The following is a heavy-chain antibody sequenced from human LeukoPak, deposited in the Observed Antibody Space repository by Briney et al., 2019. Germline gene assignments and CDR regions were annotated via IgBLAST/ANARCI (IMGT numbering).Heavy chain of an antibody. J-gene: IGHJ4*02. V-gene: IGHV4-31*03. CDR2: IHPDGTI. Sequence: AETLSLTCTVSGGFISGSGHYWTWTRQHPGGGLEWLGFIHPDGTIYYNPSLSGRLTISADTSNNQMSLKLSSVTAADTAVYYCSTGGDTAKGGDSWGQGTLVTVSS. CDR3: STGGDTAKGGDS. D-gene: IGHD5-18*01. CDR1: GGFISGSGHY.